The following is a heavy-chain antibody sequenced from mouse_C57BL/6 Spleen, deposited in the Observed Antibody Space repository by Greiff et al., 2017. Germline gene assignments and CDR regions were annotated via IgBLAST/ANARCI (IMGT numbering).Heavy chain of an antibody. J-gene: IGHJ4*01. Sequence: QVQLKESGAELMKPGASVKLSCKATGYTFTGYWIEWVKQRPGHGLEWIGEILPGSGSTNYNEKFKGKATFTADTSSNTAYMQLSSLTTEDSAIYYCARGGYYYGSSFYAMDYWGQGTSVTVSS. D-gene: IGHD1-1*01. CDR2: ILPGSGST. V-gene: IGHV1-9*01. CDR3: ARGGYYYGSSFYAMDY. CDR1: GYTFTGYW.